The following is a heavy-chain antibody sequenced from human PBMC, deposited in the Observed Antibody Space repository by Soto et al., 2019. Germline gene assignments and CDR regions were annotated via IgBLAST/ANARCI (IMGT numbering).Heavy chain of an antibody. V-gene: IGHV3-30-3*01. D-gene: IGHD1-26*01. Sequence: SLRLSCAASGFTFSSYAMHWVRQAPGKGLEWVAVISYDGSNKYYADSVKGRFTISRDNSKNTLYLQMNSLRAEDTAVYYCARDGKLYYFDYWGQGTLVTVSS. CDR3: ARDGKLYYFDY. J-gene: IGHJ4*02. CDR1: GFTFSSYA. CDR2: ISYDGSNK.